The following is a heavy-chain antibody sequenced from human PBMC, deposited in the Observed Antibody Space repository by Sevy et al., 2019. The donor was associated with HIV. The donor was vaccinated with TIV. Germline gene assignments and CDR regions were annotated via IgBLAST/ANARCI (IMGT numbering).Heavy chain of an antibody. V-gene: IGHV3-23*01. J-gene: IGHJ4*02. D-gene: IGHD6-19*01. CDR2: ISGSGGST. CDR1: GFTFSSYA. CDR3: AKMKHSSGWYGN. Sequence: GGSLRLSCAASGFTFSSYAMSWVHQAPGKGREWVSAISGSGGSTYYADSVKGRFTISRDNSKNTLYLQMNSLRAEDTAVYYCAKMKHSSGWYGNWGQGTLVTVSS.